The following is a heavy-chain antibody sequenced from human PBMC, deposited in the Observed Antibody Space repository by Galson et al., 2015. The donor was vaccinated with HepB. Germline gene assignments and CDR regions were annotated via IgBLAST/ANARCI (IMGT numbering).Heavy chain of an antibody. D-gene: IGHD2-2*01. Sequence: QSGAEVKKPGASVKVSCKASGGTFSSYAISWVRQAPGQGLEWMGGIIPIFDTANYAQKFQGRVTITADESTSTAYMELSSPRSEDTAVYYCARGIVVVPAARKTSDTAMALSGYYYYMDVWGKGTTVTVSS. CDR3: ARGIVVVPAARKTSDTAMALSGYYYYMDV. CDR1: GGTFSSYA. CDR2: IIPIFDTA. J-gene: IGHJ6*03. V-gene: IGHV1-69*13.